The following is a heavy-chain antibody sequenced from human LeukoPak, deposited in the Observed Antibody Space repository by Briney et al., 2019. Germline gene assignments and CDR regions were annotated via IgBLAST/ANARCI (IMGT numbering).Heavy chain of an antibody. CDR2: INHSGST. CDR3: ARGLSGYWDYYYYYGMDV. Sequence: SETLSLTCAVYGGSFSGYYWSWIRQPPGKGLEWIGEINHSGSTNYNPSLKSRVTISVDKSKNQFSLKLSSVTAADTAVYYCARGLSGYWDYYYYYGMDVWGQGTTVTVSS. CDR1: GGSFSGYY. V-gene: IGHV4-34*01. J-gene: IGHJ6*02. D-gene: IGHD3-3*01.